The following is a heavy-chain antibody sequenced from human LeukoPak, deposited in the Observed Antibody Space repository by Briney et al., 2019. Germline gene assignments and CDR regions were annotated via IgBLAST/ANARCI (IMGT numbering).Heavy chain of an antibody. CDR2: ISYVGSNT. CDR1: GFTFSSYG. D-gene: IGHD3-22*01. Sequence: GGSLRLSCAASGFTFSSYGMRWVRQAPGKGLEWVSDISYVGSNTYYADSVKGRFTISRDNSKTTLYLQMNSLRAEDTAVYYFARSVVEPIDYCGEGSQVTVS. J-gene: IGHJ4*02. V-gene: IGHV3-30*03. CDR3: ARSVVEPIDY.